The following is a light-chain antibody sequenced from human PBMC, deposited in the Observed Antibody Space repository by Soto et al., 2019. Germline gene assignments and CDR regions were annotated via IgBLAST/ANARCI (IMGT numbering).Light chain of an antibody. J-gene: IGKJ2*01. V-gene: IGKV3-15*01. CDR1: QSVRSD. CDR3: QLYNNWPPMYT. Sequence: EIVMTQSPATLSVSPGERATLSCRASQSVRSDLAWYQQKPGQAPRLLMYAASTRATGVPARFSGSGSGTEFTLTISSLQSEDFAVYYCQLYNNWPPMYTFGQGTKLEIK. CDR2: AAS.